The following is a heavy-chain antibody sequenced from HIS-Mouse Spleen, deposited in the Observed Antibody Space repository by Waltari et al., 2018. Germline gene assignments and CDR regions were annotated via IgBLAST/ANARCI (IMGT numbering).Heavy chain of an antibody. Sequence: QVQLVESGGGVVQTGRSLRLSGEASGFTFSSYGMHWVRQAPGKGLEWVAVIWYDGSNKYYADSVKGRFTISRDNSKNTLYLQMNSLRAEDTAVYYCAKESSNFYFDYWGQGTLVTVSS. CDR1: GFTFSSYG. CDR2: IWYDGSNK. J-gene: IGHJ4*02. CDR3: AKESSNFYFDY. D-gene: IGHD4-4*01. V-gene: IGHV3-33*06.